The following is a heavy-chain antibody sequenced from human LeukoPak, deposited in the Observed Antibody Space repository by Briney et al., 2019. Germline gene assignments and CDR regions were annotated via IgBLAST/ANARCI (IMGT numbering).Heavy chain of an antibody. CDR3: ARENYNFWSDYYIAPFDY. CDR2: INTDGSTT. V-gene: IGHV3-74*01. D-gene: IGHD3-3*01. CDR1: GFAFSSYW. J-gene: IGHJ4*02. Sequence: PGGSLRLSCVASGFAFSSYWMHWVRQAPGKGLVWISRINTDGSTTRYADSVKGRFTISRDNAKNTVYLQMNSLRDEDTAVYYCARENYNFWSDYYIAPFDYWGQGTLVTVSS.